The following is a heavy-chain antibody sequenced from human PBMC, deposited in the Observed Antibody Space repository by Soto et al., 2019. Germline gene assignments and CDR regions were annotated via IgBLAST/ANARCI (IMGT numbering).Heavy chain of an antibody. V-gene: IGHV5-10-1*01. CDR3: ATSSAAAGKYYYYYGMDV. CDR2: IDPSDSYT. D-gene: IGHD6-13*01. CDR1: GYSFTSYW. Sequence: PGESLKISCKGSGYSFTSYWISWVRQMPGKGLEWMGRIDPSDSYTNYSPSFQGHVTISADKSISTAYLQWSSLKASDTAMYYCATSSAAAGKYYYYYGMDVWGQGTTVTVSS. J-gene: IGHJ6*02.